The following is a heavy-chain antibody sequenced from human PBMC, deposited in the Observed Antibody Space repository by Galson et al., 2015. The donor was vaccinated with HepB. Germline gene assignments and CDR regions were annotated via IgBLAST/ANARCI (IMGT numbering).Heavy chain of an antibody. CDR2: INAGNGNT. CDR3: ARGGVVVPAAPEIPLYYYYYYMDV. D-gene: IGHD2-2*01. V-gene: IGHV1-3*01. CDR1: GYTFTSYA. Sequence: SVKVSCKASGYTFTSYAMHWVRQAPGQRLEWMGWINAGNGNTKYSQKFQGRVTITRDTSASTAYMELSSLRSEDTAVYYCARGGVVVPAAPEIPLYYYYYYMDVWGKGTTVTVSS. J-gene: IGHJ6*03.